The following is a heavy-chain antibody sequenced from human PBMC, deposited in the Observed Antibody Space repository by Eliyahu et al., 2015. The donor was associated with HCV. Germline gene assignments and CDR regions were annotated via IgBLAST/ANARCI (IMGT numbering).Heavy chain of an antibody. CDR2: INHSGST. Sequence: QVQLQQWGAGLLKPSETLSLTCAVYGGSFSGYYWSWIRQPPGKGLEWIGEINHSGSTNYNPSLKSRVTISVDTSKNQFSLKLSSVTAADTAVYYCATDLGYCSSTSCYAPWFDPWGQGTLVTVSS. CDR3: ATDLGYCSSTSCYAPWFDP. CDR1: GGSFSGYY. V-gene: IGHV4-34*01. J-gene: IGHJ5*02. D-gene: IGHD2-2*01.